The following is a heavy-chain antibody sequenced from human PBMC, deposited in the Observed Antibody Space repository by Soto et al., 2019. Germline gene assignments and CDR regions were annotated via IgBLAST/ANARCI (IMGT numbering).Heavy chain of an antibody. CDR1: GGSISSGGYY. J-gene: IGHJ4*02. CDR2: IYYSGST. V-gene: IGHV4-31*03. CDR3: ARDGGLRLGELSPALDY. D-gene: IGHD3-16*02. Sequence: PSETLSLTCTVSGGSISSGGYYWSWIRQHPGKGLEWIGYIYYSGSTYYNPSLKSRVTISVDTSKNQFSLKLSSVTAADTAVYYCARDGGLRLGELSPALDYWGQGTLVTVPQ.